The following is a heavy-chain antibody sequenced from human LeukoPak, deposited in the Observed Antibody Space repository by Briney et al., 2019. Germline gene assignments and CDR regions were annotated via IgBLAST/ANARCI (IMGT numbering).Heavy chain of an antibody. V-gene: IGHV3-53*01. Sequence: GGSLRLSCAASGFTVSTDHMSWVRQAPGKGLEWVAIGYSGGTSQHAESVKGRFTISRDNSKNTLYLQMNSLRAEDTALYYRARVVELSCDYWGQRTLVTVSS. J-gene: IGHJ4*02. CDR2: GYSGGTS. CDR3: ARVVELSCDY. CDR1: GFTVSTDH. D-gene: IGHD1-7*01.